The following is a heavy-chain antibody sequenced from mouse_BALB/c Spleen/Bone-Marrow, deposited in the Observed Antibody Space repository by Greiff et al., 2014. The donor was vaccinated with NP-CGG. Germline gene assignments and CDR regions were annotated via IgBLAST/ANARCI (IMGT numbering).Heavy chain of an antibody. CDR3: AGGTPATSHYAMDY. CDR1: GFTFTRYV. J-gene: IGHJ4*01. Sequence: VQLQQSGPELVKPGASVKMSCKASGFTFTRYVIHWVRQKPGQGLEWIGYINPYNDGIKYNEKLKGKATLTSDKSSSTAYMELSRLTSEASAVYYCAGGTPATSHYAMDYWGQGTSVTVSS. CDR2: INPYNDGI. V-gene: IGHV1-14*01. D-gene: IGHD1-1*01.